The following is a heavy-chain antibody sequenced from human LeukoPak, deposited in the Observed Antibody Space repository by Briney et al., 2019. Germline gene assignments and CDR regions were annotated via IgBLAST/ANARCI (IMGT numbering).Heavy chain of an antibody. CDR3: ARVYGDHQDLKYYFDY. D-gene: IGHD4-17*01. CDR1: GYTFTGYH. J-gene: IGHJ4*02. V-gene: IGHV1-69*05. Sequence: SVKVSCKASGYTFTGYHIHWVRQAPGQGLEWMGGIIPIFGTANYAQKFQGRVTITTDESTSTAYMELSSLRSEDTTVYYCARVYGDHQDLKYYFDYWGQGTLVTVTS. CDR2: IIPIFGTA.